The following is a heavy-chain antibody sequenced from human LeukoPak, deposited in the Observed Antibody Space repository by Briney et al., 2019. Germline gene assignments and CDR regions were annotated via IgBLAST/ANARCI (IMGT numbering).Heavy chain of an antibody. CDR1: GFTFSSYW. CDR2: IYSGGST. Sequence: PGGSLRLSCAASGFTFSSYWMHWVRQAPGKGLEWVSVIYSGGSTYYADSVKGRFTISRDNSKNTLYLQMNSLRAEDTAVYYCARAIRCSGGSCYSWYFDYWGQGTLVTVSS. J-gene: IGHJ4*02. V-gene: IGHV3-53*01. CDR3: ARAIRCSGGSCYSWYFDY. D-gene: IGHD2-15*01.